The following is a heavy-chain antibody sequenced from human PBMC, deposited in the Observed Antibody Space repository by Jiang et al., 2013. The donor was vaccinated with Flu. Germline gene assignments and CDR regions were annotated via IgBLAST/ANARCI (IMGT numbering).Heavy chain of an antibody. D-gene: IGHD3-16*01. CDR2: INAGNGNT. J-gene: IGHJ4*02. CDR3: ARERLEWGNYMYYFDY. Sequence: SGAEVKKPGASVKVSCKASGYTFTSYAMHWVRQAPGQRLEWMGWINAGNGNTKYSQKFQGRVTITRDTSASTAYMELSSLRSEDTAVYYCARERLEWGNYMYYFDYWGQGTLVTVSS. CDR1: GYTFTSYA. V-gene: IGHV1-3*01.